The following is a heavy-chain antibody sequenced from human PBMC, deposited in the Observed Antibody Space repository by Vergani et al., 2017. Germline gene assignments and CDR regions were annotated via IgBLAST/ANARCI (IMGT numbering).Heavy chain of an antibody. CDR1: GFTFSDYY. CDR3: ARGGRYITSSAFN. Sequence: QVQLVESGGGLVKPGGSLRLSCAASGFTFSDYYMSWIRQAPGKGLEWVSYISSSSSYTNYADSVNGRFTISRDNAKNSLYLQMNSLRAEDTAVYYCARGGRYITSSAFNWGQGTLVTVSS. V-gene: IGHV3-11*06. CDR2: ISSSSSYT. D-gene: IGHD6-6*01. J-gene: IGHJ4*02.